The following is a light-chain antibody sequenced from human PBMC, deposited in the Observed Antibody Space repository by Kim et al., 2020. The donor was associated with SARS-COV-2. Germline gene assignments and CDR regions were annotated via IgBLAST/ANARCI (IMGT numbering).Light chain of an antibody. CDR2: DAF. CDR3: EQRSNLWT. J-gene: IGKJ2*02. CDR1: QSVSSA. V-gene: IGKV3-11*02. Sequence: PGARANLSFMASQSVSSAFAWYRQRPCQAARLRVYDAFDRSPGIPARVSGIGSGSDFTLTIGSLETEGVAGYDCEQRSNLWTLGQGANVEI.